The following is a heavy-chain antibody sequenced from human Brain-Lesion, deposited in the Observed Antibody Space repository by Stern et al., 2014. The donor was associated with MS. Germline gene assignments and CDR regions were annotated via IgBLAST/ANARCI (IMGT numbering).Heavy chain of an antibody. CDR2: IYHSGST. Sequence: QVQLQESGSGLVKPSQTLSLTCVVSGGSIGSGGHSWSWIRQPPGQGLEWGGYIYHSGSTFYKPSPQSRVTISIDRSKNQFSLKLISVTAADAAVYYCARTSVVTPSDDVFDIWGQGTMVTVSS. J-gene: IGHJ3*02. CDR1: GGSIGSGGHS. D-gene: IGHD4-23*01. V-gene: IGHV4-30-2*01. CDR3: ARTSVVTPSDDVFDI.